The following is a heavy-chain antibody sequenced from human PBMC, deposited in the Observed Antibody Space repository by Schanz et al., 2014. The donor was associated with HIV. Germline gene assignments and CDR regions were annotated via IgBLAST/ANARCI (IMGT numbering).Heavy chain of an antibody. D-gene: IGHD3-22*01. CDR2: INPNSGGT. CDR3: AMGPDYYDSSAYYRVGLWYFDL. Sequence: QVQLLQSGPEVKRPGASVTVSCKTSGYTFSHYGVSWVRQAPGQGLEWMGWINPNSGGTNYAQKFQGRVTMTRDTSISTAYMELRRLRYDDTAVYYCAMGPDYYDSSAYYRVGLWYFDLWGRGTLVTVSS. V-gene: IGHV1-2*02. J-gene: IGHJ2*01. CDR1: GYTFSHYG.